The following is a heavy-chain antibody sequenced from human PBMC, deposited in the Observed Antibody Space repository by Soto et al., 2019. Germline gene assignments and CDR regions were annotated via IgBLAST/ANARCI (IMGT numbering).Heavy chain of an antibody. CDR2: IKSDGTVT. V-gene: IGHV3-74*01. J-gene: IGHJ4*02. CDR1: GITFSTYR. D-gene: IGHD3-3*01. CDR3: ARENYDFWSGYYLDY. Sequence: EVQLVESGGGLVQPGGSLRLSCVVSGITFSTYRMHWVRQAPGKGLVWVSHIKSDGTVTHYTDSVRGRFIISRDNAKNPLFLQMNSLRAEDTAVYYFARENYDFWSGYYLDYWGQGTLVTVSS.